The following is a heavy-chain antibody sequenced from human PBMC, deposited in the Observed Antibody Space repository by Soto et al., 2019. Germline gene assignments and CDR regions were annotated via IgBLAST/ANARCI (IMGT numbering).Heavy chain of an antibody. Sequence: GGSLRLSCAASGFTFSSYAMHWVRQAPGKGLEYVSAISSNGGSTYYANSVKGRFTISRDNSKNTLYLQMGSLRAEDMAVYYCARGGPAWYYYDSSGTGDDFDIWGQGTMVPVSS. V-gene: IGHV3-64*01. CDR2: ISSNGGST. J-gene: IGHJ3*02. CDR1: GFTFSSYA. D-gene: IGHD3-22*01. CDR3: ARGGPAWYYYDSSGTGDDFDI.